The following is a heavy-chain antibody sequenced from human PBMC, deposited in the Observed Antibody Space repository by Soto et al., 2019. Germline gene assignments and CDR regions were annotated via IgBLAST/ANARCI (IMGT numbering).Heavy chain of an antibody. Sequence: QVQLVQSGAEVKKPGSSVKVSCKASGGTFSSYAFTWVRQAPGQGLEWMGGVIPIFQTADYAQNFQGRVTITADKSTSTAYMELGSLRSEDTAVYYCARGGGGSYPFYFDFWGQGTLVTV. J-gene: IGHJ4*02. CDR1: GGTFSSYA. CDR2: VIPIFQTA. D-gene: IGHD2-21*01. CDR3: ARGGGGSYPFYFDF. V-gene: IGHV1-69*06.